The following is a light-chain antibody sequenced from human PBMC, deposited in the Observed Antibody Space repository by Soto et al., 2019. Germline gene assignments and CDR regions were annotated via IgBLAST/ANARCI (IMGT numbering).Light chain of an antibody. J-gene: IGLJ1*01. Sequence: HSALPQPASVSGSPGQSITISCTGTSSDVGSYNLVSWYQQHPGKAPKLMIYEGSKRPSGVSNRFSGSKSGNTASLTISELQAEEEADYYWCYYSGTSTYVLGNGTKVIV. V-gene: IGLV2-23*01. CDR2: EGS. CDR1: SSDVGSYNL. CDR3: CYYSGTSTYV.